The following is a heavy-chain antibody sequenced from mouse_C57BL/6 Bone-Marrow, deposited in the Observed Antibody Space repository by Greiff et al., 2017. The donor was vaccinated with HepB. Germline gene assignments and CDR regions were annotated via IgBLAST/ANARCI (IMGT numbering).Heavy chain of an antibody. D-gene: IGHD2-1*01. Sequence: QVQLQQPGTELVTPGASVKLSCKASGYTFTSYSMHWVKQRPGPGLAWIGNINPRNGGTNYNEKFKSKATLTVDKSSSTAYMQLSSLTSEDAAVYYCARWGLLWSRAYWGQGTLVTVSA. V-gene: IGHV1-53*01. J-gene: IGHJ3*01. CDR2: INPRNGGT. CDR1: GYTFTSYS. CDR3: ARWGLLWSRAY.